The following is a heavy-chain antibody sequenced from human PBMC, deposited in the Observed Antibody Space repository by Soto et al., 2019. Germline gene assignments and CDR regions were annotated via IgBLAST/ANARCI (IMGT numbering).Heavy chain of an antibody. D-gene: IGHD5-18*01. CDR2: IYHSGST. Sequence: SETLSLTCAVSGGSISSGGYSWSWIRQPPGKGLEWIGYIYHSGSTYYNPSLKSRVTISVDKSKNQFSLKLSSVTAADTAVYYCARYSKSTFDYWGQGALVTVSS. J-gene: IGHJ4*02. CDR3: ARYSKSTFDY. V-gene: IGHV4-30-2*01. CDR1: GGSISSGGYS.